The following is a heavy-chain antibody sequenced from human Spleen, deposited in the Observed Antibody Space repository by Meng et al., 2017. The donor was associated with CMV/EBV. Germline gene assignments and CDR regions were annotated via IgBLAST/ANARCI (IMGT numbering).Heavy chain of an antibody. CDR2: ISSSSSYI. V-gene: IGHV3-21*01. Sequence: SGFAFSSYGMNWGRQAPGKGLEWVSSISSSSSYIYYADSVKGRFTISRDNAKNSLYLQMNSLRAEDTAVYYCARAKVGARGNWFDPWGQGTLVTVSS. CDR1: GFAFSSYG. D-gene: IGHD1-26*01. J-gene: IGHJ5*02. CDR3: ARAKVGARGNWFDP.